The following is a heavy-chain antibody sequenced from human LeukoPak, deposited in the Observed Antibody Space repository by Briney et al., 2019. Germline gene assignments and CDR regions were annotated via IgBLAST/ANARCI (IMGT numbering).Heavy chain of an antibody. J-gene: IGHJ4*02. CDR2: IIPIFGTA. CDR1: GYTFTSYG. D-gene: IGHD3-10*01. CDR3: AREGRKRETLLN. V-gene: IGHV1-69*06. Sequence: SVKVSCKASGYTFTSYGISWVRQAPGQGLEWMGGIIPIFGTANYAQKFQGRVTITADKSTSTAYMELSSLRSEDTAVYYCAREGRKRETLLNWGQGTLVTVSS.